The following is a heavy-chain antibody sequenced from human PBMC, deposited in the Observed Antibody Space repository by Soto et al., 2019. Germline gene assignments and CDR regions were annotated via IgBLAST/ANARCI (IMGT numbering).Heavy chain of an antibody. CDR1: GGSTHSYY. D-gene: IGHD2-15*01. V-gene: IGHV4-59*01. Sequence: QVQLQESGPGLVKPSETLSLTCTVSGGSTHSYYWAWIRQPPGKGLEWMGYVYYNGDTNYNASLESRVTISVDASKNQFSLKLTSVTSADTAVYYCARGHGHGGSSFDFWGQGTLVTVSS. J-gene: IGHJ4*02. CDR3: ARGHGHGGSSFDF. CDR2: VYYNGDT.